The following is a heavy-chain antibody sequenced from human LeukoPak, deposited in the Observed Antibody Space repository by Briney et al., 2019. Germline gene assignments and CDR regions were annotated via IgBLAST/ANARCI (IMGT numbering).Heavy chain of an antibody. D-gene: IGHD6-19*01. CDR2: IYYSGST. Sequence: PSQTLSLTCTVSGGSISSGDYYWSWIRQPPGKGLEWIGYIYYSGSTYYNPSLKSRVTISVDTSKNQFSLKLSSVTAADTAVYYCARAKWLVRDAFDIWGQGTMVTVSS. CDR1: GGSISSGDYY. J-gene: IGHJ3*02. CDR3: ARAKWLVRDAFDI. V-gene: IGHV4-30-4*08.